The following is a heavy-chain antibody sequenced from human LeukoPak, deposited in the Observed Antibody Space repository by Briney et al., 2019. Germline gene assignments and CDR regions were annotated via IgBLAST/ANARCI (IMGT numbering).Heavy chain of an antibody. Sequence: PGGSLRLSCVASGFTFSDYYISWIRQAPGKGLEWVSYISSSGSTIYYADSVKGRFTISRDNAKNSLYLQMNSLRAEDTAVYYCARDTAMVTGYYYYGMDVWGQGTTVTVSS. CDR1: GFTFSDYY. CDR2: ISSSGSTI. D-gene: IGHD5-18*01. CDR3: ARDTAMVTGYYYYGMDV. J-gene: IGHJ6*02. V-gene: IGHV3-11*01.